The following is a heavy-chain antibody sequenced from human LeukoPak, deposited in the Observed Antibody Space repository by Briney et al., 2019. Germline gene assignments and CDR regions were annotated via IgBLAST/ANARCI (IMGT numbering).Heavy chain of an antibody. J-gene: IGHJ4*02. Sequence: PSETLSLTCTVSGGSISSYYWSWIRQPPGKGLEWIGYIYYSGSTNYNPSLKSRVTMSVDTSKNQFSLKLSSVTAADTAVYYCARVSGYFPLYYFDYWGQGTLVTVSS. CDR2: IYYSGST. CDR3: ARVSGYFPLYYFDY. D-gene: IGHD5-18*01. V-gene: IGHV4-59*01. CDR1: GGSISSYY.